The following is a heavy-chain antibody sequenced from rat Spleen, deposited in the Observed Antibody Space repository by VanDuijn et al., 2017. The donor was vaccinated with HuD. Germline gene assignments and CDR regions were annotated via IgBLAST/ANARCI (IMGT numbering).Heavy chain of an antibody. CDR3: ASCFSIAAISGYWYFDF. J-gene: IGHJ1*01. Sequence: EVQLVESGGGLVQPGRSLKLSCAASGFTFSDYDMAWVRQAPTKGLEWVASISTGGGNTYYRDSVKGRFTISRDNAKSTLYLQMDSLRSEDTATYYCASCFSIAAISGYWYFDFWGPGTMVTVSS. D-gene: IGHD1-2*01. CDR2: ISTGGGNT. V-gene: IGHV5-25*01. CDR1: GFTFSDYD.